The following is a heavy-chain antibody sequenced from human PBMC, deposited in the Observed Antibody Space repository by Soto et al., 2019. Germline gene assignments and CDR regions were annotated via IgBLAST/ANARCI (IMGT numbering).Heavy chain of an antibody. Sequence: GGSLRLSCAASGFTFSAYTMSWVRQAPGKGLEWLSPITSNSDHIDYADSVRGRFTVSRDNARKSLYLQMDSLGAEDTGVYYCATPYYYNHWGPGTLVTVSS. CDR3: ATPYYYNH. CDR1: GFTFSAYT. V-gene: IGHV3-21*01. CDR2: ITSNSDHI. J-gene: IGHJ4*02.